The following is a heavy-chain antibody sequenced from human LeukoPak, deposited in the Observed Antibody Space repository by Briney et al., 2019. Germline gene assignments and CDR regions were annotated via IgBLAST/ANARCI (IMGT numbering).Heavy chain of an antibody. D-gene: IGHD3-22*01. Sequence: GGSLRLSCAASGFTFDDYGMSWVRQAPGKGLEWVSGINWNGGSTGYADSVKGRFTNSRDNAKNSLYLQMNSLRAEDTALYYCARDYYDSSGPHDAFDIWGQGTMVTVSS. CDR1: GFTFDDYG. V-gene: IGHV3-20*04. CDR3: ARDYYDSSGPHDAFDI. J-gene: IGHJ3*02. CDR2: INWNGGST.